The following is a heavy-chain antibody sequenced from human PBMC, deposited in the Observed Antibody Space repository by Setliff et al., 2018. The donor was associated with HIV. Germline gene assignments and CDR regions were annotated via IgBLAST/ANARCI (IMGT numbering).Heavy chain of an antibody. Sequence: GGSLRLSCAGSGFTFSSYSLNWVRQAPGKGLEWVSYVSGRGDSIYYAASVKGRFTISRDNSKNSLFLQMHSLKTEDSALYYCARENNFDYWGQGTLVTVSS. V-gene: IGHV3-48*04. CDR2: VSGRGDSI. CDR1: GFTFSSYS. CDR3: ARENNFDY. J-gene: IGHJ4*02.